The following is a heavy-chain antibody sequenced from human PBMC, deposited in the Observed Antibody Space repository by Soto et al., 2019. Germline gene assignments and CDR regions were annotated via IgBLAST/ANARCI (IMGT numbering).Heavy chain of an antibody. CDR1: GFTFSSYW. CDR2: IKQDGSEK. Sequence: GGSLRLSCAASGFTFSSYWMSWVRQAPGKGLEWVANIKQDGSEKYYVDSVKGRFTISRDNAKNSLYLQMNSLRAEDTAVYYCASTLYCSSTSCYIEGYWGQGTLVTVSS. J-gene: IGHJ4*02. V-gene: IGHV3-7*01. D-gene: IGHD2-2*02. CDR3: ASTLYCSSTSCYIEGY.